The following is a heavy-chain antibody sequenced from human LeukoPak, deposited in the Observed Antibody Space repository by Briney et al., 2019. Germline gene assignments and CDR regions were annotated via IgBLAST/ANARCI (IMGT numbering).Heavy chain of an antibody. Sequence: GGSLRLSCAASGFTFSSHSMNWVRQAPGKGLEWVSYISSSSTIYYADSVKGRFTISRDNAKNSLYLQMNSLRAEDTAMYYCARLPGSRLNDAFNIWGQGTMVTVSS. J-gene: IGHJ3*02. CDR3: ARLPGSRLNDAFNI. CDR1: GFTFSSHS. D-gene: IGHD6-13*01. V-gene: IGHV3-48*01. CDR2: ISSSSTI.